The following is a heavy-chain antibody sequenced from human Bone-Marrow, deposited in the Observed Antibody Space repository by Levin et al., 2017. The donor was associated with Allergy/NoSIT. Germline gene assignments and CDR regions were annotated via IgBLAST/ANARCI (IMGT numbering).Heavy chain of an antibody. Sequence: GGSLRLSCAASGFTFSSYAMNGVRRAPGKGREWVSAISGSGGNTFYADSVKGRFTISRDNSKNTLYLQMNSLRAEDTAIYFCARLNSGSHSYHGRDVWGQETTVTVSS. D-gene: IGHD1-26*01. CDR1: GFTFSSYA. CDR3: ARLNSGSHSYHGRDV. V-gene: IGHV3-23*01. CDR2: ISGSGGNT. J-gene: IGHJ6*02.